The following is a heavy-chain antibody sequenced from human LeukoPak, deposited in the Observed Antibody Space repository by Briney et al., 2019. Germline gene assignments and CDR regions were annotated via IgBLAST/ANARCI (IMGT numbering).Heavy chain of an antibody. CDR2: ISGSGGKT. J-gene: IGHJ4*02. D-gene: IGHD6-6*01. CDR1: GFTFSNYF. Sequence: GGSLRLSCTASGFTFSNYFMSWVRQAPGKGLEWVSSISGSGGKTYYTDSVKGRFTISRDNSRSTLYLQMNSLRAEDTAVYYCAKDAGPQQLVFFDSWGQGTLVTVSS. V-gene: IGHV3-23*01. CDR3: AKDAGPQQLVFFDS.